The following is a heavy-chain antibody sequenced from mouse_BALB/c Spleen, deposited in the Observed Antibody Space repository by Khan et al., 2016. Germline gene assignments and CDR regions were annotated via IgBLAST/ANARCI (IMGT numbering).Heavy chain of an antibody. CDR2: INTYTGEP. Sequence: QIQLVQSGPELKKPGETVKISCKASEYTFTNYGMNWVRQAPGKGLKWMGWINTYTGEPTYADDFKGRFAFSLETSASTAYLKINNLKNEDTATYFCAAYYMDAMDYWCQGTSVTVSS. V-gene: IGHV9-3-1*01. CDR3: AAYYMDAMDY. CDR1: EYTFTNYG. J-gene: IGHJ4*01. D-gene: IGHD2-12*01.